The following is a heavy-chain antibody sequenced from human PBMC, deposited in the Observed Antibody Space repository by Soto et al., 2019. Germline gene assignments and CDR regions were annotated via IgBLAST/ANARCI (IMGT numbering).Heavy chain of an antibody. CDR3: ARDYRPPSAGAMDV. D-gene: IGHD2-15*01. Sequence: SDTLSLTCTVSGGSISSGDYHWIWIRQTLGKGLEWIVAVYYSGSTYYNPSLKSRIRISVDTSKNQFSLKMNSVTAADTAVYYCARDYRPPSAGAMDVWGQGTTVTVSS. V-gene: IGHV4-30-4*02. CDR2: VYYSGST. J-gene: IGHJ6*02. CDR1: GGSISSGDYH.